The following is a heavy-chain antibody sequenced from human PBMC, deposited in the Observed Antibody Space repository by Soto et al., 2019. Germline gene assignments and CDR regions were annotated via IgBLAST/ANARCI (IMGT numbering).Heavy chain of an antibody. V-gene: IGHV3-30-3*01. D-gene: IGHD1-7*01. J-gene: IGHJ4*02. Sequence: PGGSLRLSCAASGFTFSSYAMHWVRQAPGKGLEWVAVISYDGSNKYYADSVKGRFTISRDNSKNTLYLQMNSLRAEDTAVYYCARDKDITGTTYGIDYWGQGTLVTVSS. CDR1: GFTFSSYA. CDR2: ISYDGSNK. CDR3: ARDKDITGTTYGIDY.